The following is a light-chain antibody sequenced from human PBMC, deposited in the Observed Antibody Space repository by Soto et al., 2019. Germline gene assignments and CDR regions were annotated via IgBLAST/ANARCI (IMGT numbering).Light chain of an antibody. J-gene: IGKJ4*01. CDR3: QQSYSTPLT. Sequence: DIPMTQSPSSLSASVGDRVTITCRASQSISSYLNWYQQKPGKAPKLLIYAASSLQSGGPSRFRGSGSGPDFTLTISRLQPEDFATYYCQQSYSTPLTFGGGTKVEIK. V-gene: IGKV1-39*01. CDR2: AAS. CDR1: QSISSY.